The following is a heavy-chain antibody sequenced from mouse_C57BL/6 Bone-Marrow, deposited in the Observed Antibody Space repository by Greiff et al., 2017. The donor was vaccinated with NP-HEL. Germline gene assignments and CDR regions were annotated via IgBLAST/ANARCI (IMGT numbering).Heavy chain of an antibody. CDR3: AQGGTYYAMDY. CDR1: GYTFTNYW. Sequence: QVQLQQSGAELVRPGTSVKMSCKASGYTFTNYWIGWAKQRPGQGLEWIGDIYPGSGSTNYNEKFKSKATLTVDTSSSTAYMQLSSLTSEDSAVYYCAQGGTYYAMDYWGQGTSVTVSS. J-gene: IGHJ4*01. CDR2: IYPGSGST. V-gene: IGHV1-63*01. D-gene: IGHD3-3*01.